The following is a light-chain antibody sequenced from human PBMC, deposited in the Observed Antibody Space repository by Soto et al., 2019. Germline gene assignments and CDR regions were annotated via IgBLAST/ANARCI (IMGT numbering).Light chain of an antibody. Sequence: QSALTQPPSASGSPGQSVTISCTGTSGDIGGYDYVSWYQQHPGKAPKLMIYDVTKRPSGVPDRFSGSKSGNTASLTISGLQAEDEADYYCSSHAGTYPGVFGGGTKLTVL. CDR3: SSHAGTYPGV. J-gene: IGLJ3*02. CDR1: SGDIGGYDY. V-gene: IGLV2-11*01. CDR2: DVT.